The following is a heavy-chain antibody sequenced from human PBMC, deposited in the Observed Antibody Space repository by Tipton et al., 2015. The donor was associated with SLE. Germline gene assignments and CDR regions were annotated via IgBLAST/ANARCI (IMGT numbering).Heavy chain of an antibody. V-gene: IGHV4-61*09. CDR1: GVSITSTSYY. CDR3: TRVTYYYDGSTYYYAFDI. CDR2: IYASGNT. Sequence: TLSLTCTVSGVSITSTSYYWSWIRQPAGKGLEWIGHIYASGNTKYNPSVKSRVTISVDSSKNQFSLRLTSVTATDTAVYYCTRVTYYYDGSTYYYAFDIWGQGTMVTVSS. D-gene: IGHD3-22*01. J-gene: IGHJ3*02.